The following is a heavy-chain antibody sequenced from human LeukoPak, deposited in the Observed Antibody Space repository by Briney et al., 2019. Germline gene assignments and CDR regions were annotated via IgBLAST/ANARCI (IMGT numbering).Heavy chain of an antibody. CDR3: ARVSYYDSWSGYYLNWFDP. V-gene: IGHV1-18*01. Sequence: ASVKVSCKASGYTFTSYGISWVRQAPGQGLEWMGWISAYNGNTNYAQKLQGRVTMTTDTSTSTAYMELRSLRSDDTAVYYCARVSYYDSWSGYYLNWFDPWGQGTLVTVSS. J-gene: IGHJ5*02. CDR1: GYTFTSYG. D-gene: IGHD3-3*01. CDR2: ISAYNGNT.